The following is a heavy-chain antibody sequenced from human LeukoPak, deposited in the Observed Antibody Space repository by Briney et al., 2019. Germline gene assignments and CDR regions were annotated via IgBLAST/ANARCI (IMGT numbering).Heavy chain of an antibody. D-gene: IGHD7-27*01. CDR2: ISSDGSST. J-gene: IGHJ3*02. CDR3: ARVLLGTWGAFDI. Sequence: GGSLRLSCAASGFTFSSYWMHWVRQAPGKGLVWVSRISSDGSSTTYADSVKGRFTISRDNAKNTLYLQMNSLRVEDTAVYYCARVLLGTWGAFDIWGQGTMVTVSS. CDR1: GFTFSSYW. V-gene: IGHV3-74*01.